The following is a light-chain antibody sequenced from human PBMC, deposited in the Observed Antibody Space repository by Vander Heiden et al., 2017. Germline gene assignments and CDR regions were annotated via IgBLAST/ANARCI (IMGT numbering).Light chain of an antibody. Sequence: QSVLTQPPSASGTPGQRVTIPCSGSDSNIGLNTVNWYQQLPGTARKLLIYNNNQPPAGVPDRFAGSKSGTSASLAIIGLQSEDDADYYCSAWDKWPHVFGTGTKVTV. J-gene: IGLJ1*01. V-gene: IGLV1-44*01. CDR2: NNN. CDR1: DSNIGLNT. CDR3: SAWDKWPHV.